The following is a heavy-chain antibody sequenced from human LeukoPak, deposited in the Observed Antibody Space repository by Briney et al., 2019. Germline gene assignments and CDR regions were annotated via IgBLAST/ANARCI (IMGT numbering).Heavy chain of an antibody. CDR3: AKVLGIAAAGTEDY. CDR2: ISYDGSNK. J-gene: IGHJ4*02. D-gene: IGHD6-13*01. Sequence: GGSLRLSCAASGFTFSSYGMHWVRQAPGMGLEWVAVISYDGSNKYYADSVKGRFTISRDNSKNTLYLQMNSLRAEDTAVYYCAKVLGIAAAGTEDYWGQGTLVTVSS. CDR1: GFTFSSYG. V-gene: IGHV3-30*18.